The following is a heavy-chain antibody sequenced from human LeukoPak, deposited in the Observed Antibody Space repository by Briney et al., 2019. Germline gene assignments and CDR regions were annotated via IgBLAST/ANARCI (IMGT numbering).Heavy chain of an antibody. CDR1: GGSFSGYY. D-gene: IGHD3-10*01. Sequence: PSETLSLTCAVYGGSFSGYYWSWIRQPPGKGLEWIGSIYYSGSTYYNPSLKSRVTISVDTSKNQFSLKLSSVTAADTAVYYCASSAPEWFGEFDPWGQGTLVTVSS. V-gene: IGHV4-34*01. CDR3: ASSAPEWFGEFDP. J-gene: IGHJ5*02. CDR2: IYYSGST.